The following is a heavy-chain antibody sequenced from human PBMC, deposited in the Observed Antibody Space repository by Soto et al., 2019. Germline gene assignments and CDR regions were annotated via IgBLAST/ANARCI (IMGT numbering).Heavy chain of an antibody. CDR1: GDNVSSNSAA. V-gene: IGHV6-1*01. D-gene: IGHD6-19*01. CDR2: TYYRSKWYK. Sequence: PSHTLSLTCAISGDNVSSNSAAWNWIRQSPSRGLEWLGRTYYRSKWYKDYDLSVKSRITINVDTSKNQIYLQLTSVTPEDTAVYYCARGAVADYSRVFESWGQGTLVTVSS. J-gene: IGHJ4*02. CDR3: ARGAVADYSRVFES.